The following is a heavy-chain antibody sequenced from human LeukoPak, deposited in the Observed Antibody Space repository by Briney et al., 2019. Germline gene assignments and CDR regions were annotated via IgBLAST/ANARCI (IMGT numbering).Heavy chain of an antibody. CDR1: GFTFTSSA. V-gene: IGHV1-58*02. CDR3: AAGVTMIAFDI. D-gene: IGHD3-22*01. J-gene: IGHJ3*02. Sequence: GASVKVSCKASGFTFTSSAMQWVRQARGQRLEWIVCIVVGSGNTNYAQKFQERVTITRDMSTSTAYMEMSSLRSEDTAVYYCAAGVTMIAFDIWGQGTMVTVSS. CDR2: IVVGSGNT.